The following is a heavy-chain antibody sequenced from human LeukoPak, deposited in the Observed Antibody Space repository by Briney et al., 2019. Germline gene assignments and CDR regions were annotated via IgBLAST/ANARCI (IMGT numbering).Heavy chain of an antibody. CDR2: VRPSGDTT. CDR1: GFPFSTYA. Sequence: GGSLRLSCAASGFPFSTYAMSWVRQAPGKGLEWVPSVRPSGDTTYYADSVKGRFTISRDNSENTLYLQMNSLRVEDTAVYYCARGSDTLAWGQGILVTVSS. D-gene: IGHD3-10*01. CDR3: ARGSDTLA. V-gene: IGHV3-23*01. J-gene: IGHJ5*02.